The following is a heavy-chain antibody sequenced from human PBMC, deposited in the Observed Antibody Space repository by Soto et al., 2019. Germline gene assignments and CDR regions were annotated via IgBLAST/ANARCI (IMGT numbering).Heavy chain of an antibody. D-gene: IGHD3-3*01. CDR1: GLNFNDYA. V-gene: IGHV3-64D*06. Sequence: PXGSLSLSFSASGLNFNDYAMHWVRQAAGKGLKYVSSISSNGVSTYYADSVKGRFTISRDNSKNTLYLQMNSLRVEDTAVYYCVKDRFVNYWGQGALVTVPS. CDR2: ISSNGVST. CDR3: VKDRFVNY. J-gene: IGHJ4*02.